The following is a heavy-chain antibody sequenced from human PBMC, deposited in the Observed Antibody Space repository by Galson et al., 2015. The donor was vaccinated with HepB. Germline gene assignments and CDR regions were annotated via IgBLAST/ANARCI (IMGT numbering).Heavy chain of an antibody. CDR3: ATSPGNPYWLFDL. CDR1: GDRFSGHY. CDR2: INPSSGGT. J-gene: IGHJ2*01. D-gene: IGHD1-26*01. Sequence: SVKVSCKASGDRFSGHYIHWVRRAPGKGLEWLGWINPSSGGTIPAQRFQDRVTLTRVTSINTAFMELTKLTSDDTAAYYCATSPGNPYWLFDLWGRGTLVIVSS. V-gene: IGHV1-2*02.